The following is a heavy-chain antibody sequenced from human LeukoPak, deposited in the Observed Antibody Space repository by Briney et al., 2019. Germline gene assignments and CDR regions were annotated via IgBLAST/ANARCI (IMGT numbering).Heavy chain of an antibody. CDR3: ATGGYCGGDCYSGPHDY. Sequence: ASVKVSCKVSGYTLTELSMHWVRQAPGKGLEWMGGFDPEDGETVYAQKFQGRVTMTEDTSTDTAYMELSSLRSEVTAVYYCATGGYCGGDCYSGPHDYWGQGTLVTVSS. J-gene: IGHJ4*02. D-gene: IGHD2-21*02. CDR2: FDPEDGET. CDR1: GYTLTELS. V-gene: IGHV1-24*01.